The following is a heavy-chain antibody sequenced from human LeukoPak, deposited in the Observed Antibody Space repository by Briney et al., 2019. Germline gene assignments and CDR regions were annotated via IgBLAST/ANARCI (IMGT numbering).Heavy chain of an antibody. CDR1: GFTFSNAW. V-gene: IGHV3-15*01. CDR3: TTEWALAGNFY. J-gene: IGHJ4*02. Sequence: GGSLRLSCAASGFTFSNAWMAWVRQAPGKGLEWVGRIKTKTDGGTADYAAPVKGRFTISRDDSKNTLFLQMNSLKTEDTAVYYCTTEWALAGNFYWGQGTLVTVSS. D-gene: IGHD6-19*01. CDR2: IKTKTDGGTA.